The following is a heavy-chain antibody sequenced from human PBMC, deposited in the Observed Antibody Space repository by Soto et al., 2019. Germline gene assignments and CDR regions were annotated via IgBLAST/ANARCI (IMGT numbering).Heavy chain of an antibody. CDR2: IYFNGNT. CDR3: VRTARQGAVAPHWFDR. CDR1: AASFSKYY. Sequence: PSETLSLTCTVSAASFSKYYWTWIRQPPGKGLEWIGYIYFNGNTNYNPSLKRRVTISVDTSKKQISLKLTSVTAAETAVYYCVRTARQGAVAPHWFDRWGQGTQVTVSS. V-gene: IGHV4-59*08. J-gene: IGHJ5*02. D-gene: IGHD2-21*02.